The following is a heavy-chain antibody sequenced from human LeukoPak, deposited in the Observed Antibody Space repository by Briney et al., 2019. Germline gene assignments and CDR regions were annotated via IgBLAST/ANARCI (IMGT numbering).Heavy chain of an antibody. CDR1: GFTFSDYY. J-gene: IGHJ3*02. CDR2: ISSSGSTI. CDR3: ARLRADSSSYGSDDAFDI. Sequence: GGSLRLSCAASGFTFSDYYMSWIRQAPGKGLEWVSYISSSGSTIYYADSVKGRLTISRDNAKNSLYLQMNSLRAEDTAVYYCARLRADSSSYGSDDAFDIWGQGTMVTVSS. D-gene: IGHD6-13*01. V-gene: IGHV3-11*01.